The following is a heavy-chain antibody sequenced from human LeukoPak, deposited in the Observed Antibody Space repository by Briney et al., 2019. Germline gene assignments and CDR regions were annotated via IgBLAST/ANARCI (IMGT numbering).Heavy chain of an antibody. D-gene: IGHD5-12*01. CDR3: ARDWNIVATLHYYYGMDV. CDR2: ISDGGGST. Sequence: GGSLRLSCAASGFTFSNFGMSWVRQAPGKGLEWVSTISDGGGSTYYADSVKGRFTISRDNSKNTLYLQMNSLRAEDTAVYYCARDWNIVATLHYYYGMDVWGQGTTVTVSS. V-gene: IGHV3-23*01. CDR1: GFTFSNFG. J-gene: IGHJ6*02.